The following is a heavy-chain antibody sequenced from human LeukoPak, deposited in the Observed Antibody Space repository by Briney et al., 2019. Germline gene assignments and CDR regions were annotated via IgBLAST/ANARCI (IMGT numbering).Heavy chain of an antibody. CDR1: GFTFSTYE. CDR3: ARGVTLDY. Sequence: GGSLRLSCAASGFTFSTYEMNWVRQAPGKGLEWVSYISSGDNIMFYADSVKGRFIISRDNAKNSLYLQMNSLRAEDTAVYYCARGVTLDYLGQGTLVTVSS. J-gene: IGHJ4*02. D-gene: IGHD2-21*02. V-gene: IGHV3-48*03. CDR2: ISSGDNIM.